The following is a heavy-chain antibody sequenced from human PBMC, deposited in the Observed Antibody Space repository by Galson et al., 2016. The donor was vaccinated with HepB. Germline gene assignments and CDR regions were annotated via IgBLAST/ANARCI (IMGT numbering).Heavy chain of an antibody. CDR3: AGCPDYYGDYGYSYYYMDV. D-gene: IGHD4-17*01. V-gene: IGHV3-11*06. J-gene: IGHJ6*03. CDR2: ISSSNSYT. CDR1: GFTFSDYY. Sequence: SLRLSCAASGFTFSDYYMTWIRQAPGKGLEWVSYISSSNSYTTYADSVKGRFTISRDNAKNALYLEMNSLRVEDTAVFYCAGCPDYYGDYGYSYYYMDVWGKGTTVTVSS.